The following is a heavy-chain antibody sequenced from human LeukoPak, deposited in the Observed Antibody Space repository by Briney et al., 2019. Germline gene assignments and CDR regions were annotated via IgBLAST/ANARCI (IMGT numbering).Heavy chain of an antibody. Sequence: GGSLRLSCSASGFTFSSYWMSWVRQAPGKGLEWVSSIDPSSTYIYYADSVKGRFTISRDNAQNSLYLQMNSLRAEDTAVYYCTRGSYGDYEYWGQGTLVTVSS. D-gene: IGHD4-17*01. CDR1: GFTFSSYW. V-gene: IGHV3-21*01. CDR3: TRGSYGDYEY. J-gene: IGHJ4*02. CDR2: IDPSSTYI.